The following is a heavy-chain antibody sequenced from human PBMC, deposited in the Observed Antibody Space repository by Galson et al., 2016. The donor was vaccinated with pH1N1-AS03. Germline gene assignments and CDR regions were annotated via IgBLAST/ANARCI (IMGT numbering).Heavy chain of an antibody. J-gene: IGHJ4*02. D-gene: IGHD2-2*02. CDR2: IRSTCSNK. Sequence: SLRLSCAVSGFTFSTYAMTWVRQAPVRGLQWVSSIRSTCSNKFYADSVMGRFTISRDNSKNTLYLQMNSLRAEDTAVFYCAKYTIASYEDYWGQGTLVTVTS. V-gene: IGHV3-23*01. CDR1: GFTFSTYA. CDR3: AKYTIASYEDY.